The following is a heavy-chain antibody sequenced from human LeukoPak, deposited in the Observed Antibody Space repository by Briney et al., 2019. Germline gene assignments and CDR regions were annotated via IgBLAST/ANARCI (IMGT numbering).Heavy chain of an antibody. CDR1: GGSLSGSY. CDR3: ARGIESYGDYGY. J-gene: IGHJ4*02. Sequence: SETLSLTCTVSGGSLSGSYWSWIRQPPGKGLEWIAYMYNSGSTNYNPSLKSRVTISIDASKNQFSLKLSSLTAADTAIYYCARGIESYGDYGYWGQGILVTVSS. D-gene: IGHD4-17*01. V-gene: IGHV4-59*01. CDR2: MYNSGST.